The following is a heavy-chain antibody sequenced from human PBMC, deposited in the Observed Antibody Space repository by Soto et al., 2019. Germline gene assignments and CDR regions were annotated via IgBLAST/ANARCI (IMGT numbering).Heavy chain of an antibody. J-gene: IGHJ5*02. CDR3: VRDRYSSSGWFDL. CDR1: GDSVSSYSAA. D-gene: IGHD3-10*01. V-gene: IGHV6-1*01. CDR2: TYYRSRFFS. Sequence: SQTLSLTCAISGDSVSSYSAAWNWIRQSPSGGLGWLGRTYYRSRFFSDYAESVKSRIIINPDTSKNQFSLQLKSVTPEDTAVYYCVRDRYSSSGWFDLWGQGTPVTVS.